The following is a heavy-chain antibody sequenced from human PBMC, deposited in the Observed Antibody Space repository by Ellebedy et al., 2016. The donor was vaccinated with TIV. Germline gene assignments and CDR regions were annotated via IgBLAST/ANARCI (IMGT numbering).Heavy chain of an antibody. CDR3: AREVTAIPVSVDY. J-gene: IGHJ4*02. CDR2: IYYSGST. D-gene: IGHD2-21*02. Sequence: SETLSLTCTVSGGSISSGDYYWSWIRQPPGKGLEWIGYIYYSGSTYYNPSLKSRVTISVDTSKNQFSLKLSSVTAADTAVYYCAREVTAIPVSVDYWGQGTLVTVSS. V-gene: IGHV4-30-4*01. CDR1: GGSISSGDYY.